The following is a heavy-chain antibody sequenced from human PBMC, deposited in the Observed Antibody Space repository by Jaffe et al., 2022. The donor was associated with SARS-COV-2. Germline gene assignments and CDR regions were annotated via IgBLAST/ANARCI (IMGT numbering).Heavy chain of an antibody. V-gene: IGHV3-48*01. D-gene: IGHD5-18*01. CDR3: ARDRTVRDTAISILDY. CDR1: GFTFSSYS. CDR2: ISSSSSTI. J-gene: IGHJ4*02. Sequence: EVQLVESGGGLVQPGGSLRLSCAASGFTFSSYSMNWVRQAPGKGLEWVSYISSSSSTIYYADSVKGRFTISRDNAKNSLYLQMNSLRAEDTAVYYCARDRTVRDTAISILDYWGQGTLVTVSS.